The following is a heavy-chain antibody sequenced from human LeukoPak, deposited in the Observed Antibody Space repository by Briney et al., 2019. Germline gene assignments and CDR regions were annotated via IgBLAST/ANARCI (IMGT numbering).Heavy chain of an antibody. CDR3: ECGYGRFDY. CDR1: GFTFDDYA. D-gene: IGHD5-12*01. V-gene: IGHV3-9*01. Sequence: PGGSLRLSCAASGFTFDDYAMHWVRQAPGKGLEWVSGISWNSGSIDYADSVKGRFTISRDNAKNTLYLQMNSLRAEDTAVYYCECGYGRFDYWGQGTLVTVSS. CDR2: ISWNSGSI. J-gene: IGHJ4*02.